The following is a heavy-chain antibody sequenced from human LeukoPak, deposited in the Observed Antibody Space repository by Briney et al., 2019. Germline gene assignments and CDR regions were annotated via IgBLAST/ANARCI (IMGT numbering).Heavy chain of an antibody. CDR3: ARGGYYYYYYMDV. D-gene: IGHD3-16*01. Sequence: PGGSLRLSCAASGFTFSSYSMNWVRQAPGKGLEWVSYISSSSSTIYYADSVKGRFTISRDNARNSLYLQMNSLRAEDTAVYYCARGGYYYYYYMDVWGKGTTVTVSS. CDR1: GFTFSSYS. CDR2: ISSSSSTI. V-gene: IGHV3-48*04. J-gene: IGHJ6*03.